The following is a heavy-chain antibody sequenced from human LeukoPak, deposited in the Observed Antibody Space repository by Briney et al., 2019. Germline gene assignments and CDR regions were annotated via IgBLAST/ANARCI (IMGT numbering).Heavy chain of an antibody. CDR2: SYYSGST. J-gene: IGHJ4*02. V-gene: IGHV4-59*01. Sequence: SETLSLTCTVSGGSISSYYWSWIRRPPGKGLEWIGYSYYSGSTNYNPSLKSRVTISVATSKNQFSLKLSSVTAADTAVYYCARGENGDYVDYWGQGTLVTVSS. D-gene: IGHD4-17*01. CDR3: ARGENGDYVDY. CDR1: GGSISSYY.